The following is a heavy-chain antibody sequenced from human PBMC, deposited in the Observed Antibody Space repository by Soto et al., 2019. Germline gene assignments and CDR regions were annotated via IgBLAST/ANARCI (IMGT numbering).Heavy chain of an antibody. D-gene: IGHD1-26*01. CDR1: GGTFSSYS. CDR3: ARDIGMPPWFDP. Sequence: ASVKVSCKASGGTFSSYSISWVLQAPGQGLEWMGGIIPIFGTANYAQKFQGRVTITADESTSTAYMELSSLRSEDTAVYYCARDIGMPPWFDPWGQGTLVTVSS. V-gene: IGHV1-69*13. CDR2: IIPIFGTA. J-gene: IGHJ5*02.